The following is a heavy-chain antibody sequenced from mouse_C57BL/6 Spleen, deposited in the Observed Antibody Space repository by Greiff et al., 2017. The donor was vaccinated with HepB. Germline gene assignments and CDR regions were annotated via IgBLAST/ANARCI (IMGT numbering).Heavy chain of an antibody. D-gene: IGHD1-1*01. Sequence: QVQLKQPGAELVMPGASVKLSCKASGYTFTSYWMHWVKQRPGQGLEWIGEIDPSDSYTNYNQKFKGKSTLTVDKSSSTAYMQLSSLTSEDSAVYYCARWYGSSYRDPWFAYWGQGTLVTVSA. V-gene: IGHV1-69*01. CDR1: GYTFTSYW. J-gene: IGHJ3*01. CDR2: IDPSDSYT. CDR3: ARWYGSSYRDPWFAY.